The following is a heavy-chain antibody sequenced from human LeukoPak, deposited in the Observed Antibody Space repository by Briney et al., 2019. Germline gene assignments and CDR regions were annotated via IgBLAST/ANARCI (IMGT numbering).Heavy chain of an antibody. D-gene: IGHD5-24*01. J-gene: IGHJ4*02. Sequence: PGGSLRLSCAVSGFTFSRYAMSWLRQAPGKGLEWVCGISSSGESPYYADSVKGRFTISRDDSKNTLYLEINSLRAEDTAVYYCAKKSRDGYNPFDYLGQGTLVTVSS. CDR2: ISSSGESP. CDR3: AKKSRDGYNPFDY. V-gene: IGHV3-23*01. CDR1: GFTFSRYA.